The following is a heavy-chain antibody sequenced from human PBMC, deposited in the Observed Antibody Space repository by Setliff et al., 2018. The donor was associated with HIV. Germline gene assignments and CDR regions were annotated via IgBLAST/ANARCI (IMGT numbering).Heavy chain of an antibody. J-gene: IGHJ4*02. D-gene: IGHD6-13*01. Sequence: GGSLRLSCVASGFTFNSAWMTWVRQAPGRGLEWVGRIKSKTDGGTADYAAPVKGRFTSSRDDSKNTLYLQMNSLKTEDTAVYYCARVPAAIDYWGQGTLVTVS. CDR1: GFTFNSAW. CDR2: IKSKTDGGTA. V-gene: IGHV3-15*01. CDR3: ARVPAAIDY.